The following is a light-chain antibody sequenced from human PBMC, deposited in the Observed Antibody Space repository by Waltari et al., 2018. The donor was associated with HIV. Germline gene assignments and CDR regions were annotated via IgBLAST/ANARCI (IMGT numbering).Light chain of an antibody. J-gene: IGLJ3*02. Sequence: QSVLTQPPSASGAPGHRVIISCSGSRSNIGTNHIIWYQHLPGTAPRLFIDVNNLRKEGVPDRFSGSKSGTSGALAISGLQSEDEKDDYCATWDDTQNGWVFGAGTKLTGL. CDR1: RSNIGTNH. V-gene: IGLV1-44*01. CDR3: ATWDDTQNGWV. CDR2: VNN.